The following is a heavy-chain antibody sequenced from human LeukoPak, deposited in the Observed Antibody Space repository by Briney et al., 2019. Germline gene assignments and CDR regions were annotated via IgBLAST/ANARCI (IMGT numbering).Heavy chain of an antibody. J-gene: IGHJ4*02. CDR1: GGTFSSYA. D-gene: IGHD3-22*01. CDR3: AMTGDYYDSSGYYYAFDY. V-gene: IGHV1-69*04. CDR2: IIPILGIA. Sequence: SVKVSCKASGGTFSSYAISWVRQAPGQGLEWMGRIIPILGIANYAQKFQGRVTITADKSTSTAYMELSSLRSEDTAVYYCAMTGDYYDSSGYYYAFDYWGQGTLVTVSS.